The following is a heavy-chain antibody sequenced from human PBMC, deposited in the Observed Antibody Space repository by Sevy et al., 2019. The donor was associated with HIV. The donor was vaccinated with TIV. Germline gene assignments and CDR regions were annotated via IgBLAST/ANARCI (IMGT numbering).Heavy chain of an antibody. CDR2: ISWNSGAT. V-gene: IGHV3-9*01. CDR3: GRAHVYCVVERCYGGSVNAFDI. J-gene: IGHJ3*02. D-gene: IGHD3-10*02. CDR1: GFTFSDYA. Sequence: GGSLRLSCAASGFTFSDYAMHWVRQVPGKGLEWVSGISWNSGATGYADSVRGRFTISRDNTKNSLYLQMNSLRVEDTAFYYCGRAHVYCVVERCYGGSVNAFDIWGQGTMVTVSS.